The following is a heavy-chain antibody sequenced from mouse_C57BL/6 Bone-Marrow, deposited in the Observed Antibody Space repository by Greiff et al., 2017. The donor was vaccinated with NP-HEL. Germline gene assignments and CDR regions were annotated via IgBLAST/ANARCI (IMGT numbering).Heavy chain of an antibody. V-gene: IGHV1-47*01. CDR1: GYTFTTYP. D-gene: IGHD3-3*01. Sequence: QVHVKQSGAELVKPGASVKMSCKASGYTFTTYPIEWMKQNHGKSLEWIGNFHPYNDDTKYNEKFKGKATLTVEKSSSTVYLELSRLTSDDSAVYCCARLGDCYAMDYWGQGTSVTVSS. CDR3: ARLGDCYAMDY. J-gene: IGHJ4*01. CDR2: FHPYNDDT.